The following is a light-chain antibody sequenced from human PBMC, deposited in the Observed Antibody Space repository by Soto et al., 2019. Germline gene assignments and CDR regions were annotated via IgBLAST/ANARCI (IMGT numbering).Light chain of an antibody. CDR2: DAS. J-gene: IGKJ1*01. V-gene: IGKV3-11*01. CDR1: QSVSGY. CDR3: QQRGTWPT. Sequence: EIVLTLSPVTLSLSPGERATLSCRASQSVSGYVAWYQQKPGQAPRLLIYDASSRANGIPARFTGSGSGTDFSLTISSLEPEDFAVYYCQQRGTWPTFGQGTRVEI.